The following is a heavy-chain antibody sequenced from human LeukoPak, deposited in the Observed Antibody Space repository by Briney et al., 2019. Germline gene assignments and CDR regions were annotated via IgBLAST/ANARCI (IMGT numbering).Heavy chain of an antibody. CDR3: AKDTGIAAAGTVYFQH. Sequence: PGGSLRLSCAASGFTFSSYAMSWVRQAPGKGLEWVSAISGSGGSTYYADSVKGRFTISRDNSKNTLYLQMNSLRAEDTAVYYCAKDTGIAAAGTVYFQHWGQGTLVTVSS. CDR1: GFTFSSYA. V-gene: IGHV3-23*01. D-gene: IGHD6-13*01. CDR2: ISGSGGST. J-gene: IGHJ1*01.